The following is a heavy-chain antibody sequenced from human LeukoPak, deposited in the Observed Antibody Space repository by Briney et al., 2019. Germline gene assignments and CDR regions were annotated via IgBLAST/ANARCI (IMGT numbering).Heavy chain of an antibody. CDR1: GGSISSSSSY. D-gene: IGHD1-14*01. Sequence: PSETLSLTCTVSGGSISSSSSYWGWIRQPPGKGLEWIGSFYYGGSTYHNPSLKSRVTISVDMSKNEFSLKLSSVTAADTAVYYCARHSDVRMFYYGMDVWGQGTTVTVSS. CDR3: ARHSDVRMFYYGMDV. CDR2: FYYGGST. V-gene: IGHV4-39*01. J-gene: IGHJ6*02.